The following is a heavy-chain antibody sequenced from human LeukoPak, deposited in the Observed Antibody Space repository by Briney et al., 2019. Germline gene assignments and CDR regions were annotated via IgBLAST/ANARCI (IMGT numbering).Heavy chain of an antibody. CDR2: ISGSGGST. Sequence: GGSLRLSCAASGFTFSSYAMSWVRQAPGKGLEWVSAISGSGGSTYYADSVKGRFTISRDNSKNTLYLQMNSRRAEDTAVYYCAKEQAGYYGSGSTIDYWGQGTLVTVSS. CDR1: GFTFSSYA. CDR3: AKEQAGYYGSGSTIDY. J-gene: IGHJ4*02. D-gene: IGHD3-10*01. V-gene: IGHV3-23*01.